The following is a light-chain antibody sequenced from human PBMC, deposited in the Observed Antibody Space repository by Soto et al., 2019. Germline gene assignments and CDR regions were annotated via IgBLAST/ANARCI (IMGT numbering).Light chain of an antibody. CDR2: EGS. J-gene: IGLJ2*01. CDR3: CSYAGSSTGVV. CDR1: SSDVGSYNL. V-gene: IGLV2-23*01. Sequence: QSALTQPASVSGSPGQSITISCTGTSSDVGSYNLVSWYQQHPGKAPKLMIYEGSKRPSGVSNRFSGSKSGNTASLTISGLQAEDEGDYYCCSYAGSSTGVVFGGGTKLTVL.